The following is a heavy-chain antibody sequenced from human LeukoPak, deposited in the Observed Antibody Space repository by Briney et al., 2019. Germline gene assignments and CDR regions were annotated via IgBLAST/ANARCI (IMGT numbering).Heavy chain of an antibody. CDR2: IIPIFGTA. J-gene: IGHJ4*02. CDR3: ARFTYYYDSSGYPPDY. Sequence: SVKVSCKASGYTFTSYGISWVRQAPGQGLEWMGGIIPIFGTANYAQKFQGRVTITADESTSTAYMELSSLRSEDTAVYYCARFTYYYDSSGYPPDYWGQGTLVTVSS. D-gene: IGHD3-22*01. CDR1: GYTFTSYG. V-gene: IGHV1-69*13.